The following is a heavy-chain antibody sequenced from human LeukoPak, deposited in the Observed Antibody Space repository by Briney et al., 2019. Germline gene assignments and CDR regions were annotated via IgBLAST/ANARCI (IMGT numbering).Heavy chain of an antibody. CDR1: GYTFTSYG. J-gene: IGHJ4*02. CDR2: ISAYNGNT. D-gene: IGHD3-22*01. V-gene: IGHV1-18*01. Sequence: ASVKVPCKSSGYTFTSYGISWVRQAPGQGLEWMGWISAYNGNTNYAQKLQGRVTMTTDTSTSTAYMELRSLRSDDTAVYYCARVRHPSTMIVGFDYWGQGTLVTVSS. CDR3: ARVRHPSTMIVGFDY.